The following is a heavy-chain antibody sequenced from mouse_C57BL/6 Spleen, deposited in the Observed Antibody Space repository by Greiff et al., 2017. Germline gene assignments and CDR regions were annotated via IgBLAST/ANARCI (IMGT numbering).Heavy chain of an antibody. V-gene: IGHV1-66*01. J-gene: IGHJ1*03. CDR3: ARSPYYYGSEGYFDV. Sequence: VQLQQSGPELVKPGASVKISCKASGYSFTSYYIHWVKQRPGQGLEWIGWIYPGSGNTKYNEKFKGKATLTADTSSSTAYMQLSSLTSEDSAVXYCARSPYYYGSEGYFDVWGTGTTVTDSS. CDR2: IYPGSGNT. D-gene: IGHD1-1*01. CDR1: GYSFTSYY.